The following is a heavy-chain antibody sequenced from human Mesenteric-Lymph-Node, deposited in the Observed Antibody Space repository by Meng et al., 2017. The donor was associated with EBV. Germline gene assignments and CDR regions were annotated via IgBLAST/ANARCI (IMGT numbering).Heavy chain of an antibody. CDR3: ARYGCSGGSCYPYFDY. Sequence: QVQLQQWGARLFKPSEPLSHTCAVYGGSFSGDYWGWIRQPPGKGLEWIGEINPSGSTNYNSSLKSRVTMSVDTSKNQFSLKLSSVTAADTAVYYCARYGCSGGSCYPYFDYWGQGTLVTVSS. CDR1: GGSFSGDY. V-gene: IGHV4-34*01. J-gene: IGHJ4*02. CDR2: INPSGST. D-gene: IGHD2-15*01.